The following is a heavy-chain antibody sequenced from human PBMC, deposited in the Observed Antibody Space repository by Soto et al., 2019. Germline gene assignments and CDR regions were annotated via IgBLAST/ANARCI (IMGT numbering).Heavy chain of an antibody. CDR1: GYTFTSYA. V-gene: IGHV1-3*01. CDR3: AREYYYGSASLDY. CDR2: INAGNGNT. D-gene: IGHD3-10*01. J-gene: IGHJ4*02. Sequence: GASVKVSCKASGYTFTSYAMHWVRQAPGQRLEWMGWINAGNGNTKYSQKFQGRVTITRDTSASTAFMELSSLRSEYTAVYYCAREYYYGSASLDYWGQGTLVTVSS.